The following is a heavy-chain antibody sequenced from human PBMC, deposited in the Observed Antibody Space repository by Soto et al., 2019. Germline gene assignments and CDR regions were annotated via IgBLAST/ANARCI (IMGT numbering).Heavy chain of an antibody. J-gene: IGHJ4*02. V-gene: IGHV4-4*02. D-gene: IGHD3-10*01. CDR2: TYHSGTT. CDR1: GDSISSSNW. Sequence: SETLSLTCTVSGDSISSSNWWSWVRQPPGKGLEWIGETYHSGTTKYNPSLKSRVTISLDFSNNQFSLELESVTAADTAVYYCAREGSGSPVSVWGQGALVTVSS. CDR3: AREGSGSPVSV.